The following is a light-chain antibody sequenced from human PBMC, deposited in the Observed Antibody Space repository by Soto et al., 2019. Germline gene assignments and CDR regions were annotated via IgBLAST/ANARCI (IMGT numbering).Light chain of an antibody. CDR1: QSVSSD. CDR3: QQYGSSSWT. V-gene: IGKV3-20*01. CDR2: GAS. J-gene: IGKJ1*01. Sequence: EILMTQSPATLSLSPGEIFTLSFRASQSVSSDLAWYQQKPGQAPRLXIYGASTRATGIPARFSGSGSGTDFTLTISRLEPEDFAVYYCQQYGSSSWTFGQGTKVDI.